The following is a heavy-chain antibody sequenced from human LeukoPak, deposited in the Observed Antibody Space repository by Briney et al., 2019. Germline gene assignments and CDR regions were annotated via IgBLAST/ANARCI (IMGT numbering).Heavy chain of an antibody. D-gene: IGHD6-19*01. J-gene: IGHJ4*02. Sequence: PGGSLRLSCAASGFTFDDYAMHWVRQAPGKGLEWVSLISGDGGSTYYADSVKGRFTISRDNSKNSLYLQMNSLRAEDTAVYYCARGGRGIAVYWGQGTLVTVSS. CDR1: GFTFDDYA. CDR2: ISGDGGST. V-gene: IGHV3-43*02. CDR3: ARGGRGIAVY.